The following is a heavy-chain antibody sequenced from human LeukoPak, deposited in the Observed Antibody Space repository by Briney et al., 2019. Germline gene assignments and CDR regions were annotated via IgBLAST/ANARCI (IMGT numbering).Heavy chain of an antibody. CDR1: GFTFSSYW. CDR2: IYNSGST. J-gene: IGHJ4*02. D-gene: IGHD1-14*01. V-gene: IGHV3-66*04. Sequence: GGSLRFSCAASGFTFSSYWMSWVRQAPGKGLEWVAAIYNSGSTYYADSVKGRFTISRDNSKNTMYLQMNSLKGEDTAVYYCARRSNPPGRIDHWGQGTLVTVSS. CDR3: ARRSNPPGRIDH.